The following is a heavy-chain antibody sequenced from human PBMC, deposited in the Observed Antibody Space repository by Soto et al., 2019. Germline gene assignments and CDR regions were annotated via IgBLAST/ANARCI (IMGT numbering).Heavy chain of an antibody. CDR2: VYHTGST. Sequence: SETLSLTCVVSGDSISSTHWWTWVRQTPGTGLEWIGEVYHTGSTKYNPSLKNRVTISLDKSNNQFSLNLKSLTAADTAVYYCAKGGRQWLVTSDFNYWGQGALVTVS. CDR3: AKGGRQWLVTSDFNY. V-gene: IGHV4-4*02. J-gene: IGHJ4*02. D-gene: IGHD6-19*01. CDR1: GDSISSTHW.